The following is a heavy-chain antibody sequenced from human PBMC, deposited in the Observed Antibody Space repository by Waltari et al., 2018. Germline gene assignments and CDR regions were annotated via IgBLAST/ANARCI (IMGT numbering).Heavy chain of an antibody. V-gene: IGHV1-69*01. Sequence: QVQLVQSGAEVKKPRSSVKVSCKASGGTFSSYAISWVRQAPGQGLEWMGGIIPIFGTANYAQKFQGRVTITADESTSTAYMELSSLRSEDTAVYYCAREGLRFLEYYYYYGIDVWGQGTTVTVSS. D-gene: IGHD3-3*01. CDR2: IIPIFGTA. CDR3: AREGLRFLEYYYYYGIDV. J-gene: IGHJ6*02. CDR1: GGTFSSYA.